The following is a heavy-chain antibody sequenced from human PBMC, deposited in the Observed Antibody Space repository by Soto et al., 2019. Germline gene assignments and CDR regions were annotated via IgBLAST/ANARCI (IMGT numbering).Heavy chain of an antibody. J-gene: IGHJ6*02. V-gene: IGHV1-2*02. D-gene: IGHD2-2*02. CDR3: ARSITEGYCTITPCYTRPLYGMDV. CDR1: GYAVIGYY. CDR2: INPNSGGT. Sequence: ASVKVSCKASGYAVIGYYIHWLRQAPGQGLEWMGWINPNSGGTNYAQKVQGRVTVTRDTPTSTAYMELSRLTSDDTAVDYGARSITEGYCTITPCYTRPLYGMDVWGQGTTVTASS.